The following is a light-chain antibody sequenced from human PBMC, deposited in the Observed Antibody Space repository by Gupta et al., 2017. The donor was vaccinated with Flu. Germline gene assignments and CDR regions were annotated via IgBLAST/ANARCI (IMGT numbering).Light chain of an antibody. V-gene: IGKV3-11*01. J-gene: IGKJ5*01. CDR3: QKQGKWPPRT. CDR1: QSVSSY. CDR2: DAA. Sequence: ATLSLSPGERATLSCRASQSVSSYLAWYQQKPGQAPRLLINDAANRAAGVPARFIGSGSGTDFTLTISSREPEDFAVYYCQKQGKWPPRTFGQGTPLEIK.